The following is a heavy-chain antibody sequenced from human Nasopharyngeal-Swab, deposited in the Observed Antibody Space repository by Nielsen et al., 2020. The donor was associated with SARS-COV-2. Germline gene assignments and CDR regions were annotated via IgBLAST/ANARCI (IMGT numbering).Heavy chain of an antibody. CDR2: IKSKTDGGTT. CDR1: GFTVSSNY. Sequence: GESLKISCAASGFTVSSNYMSWVRQAPGKGLEWVGRIKSKTDGGTTDYAAPVKGRFTISRDDSKNTLYLQMNSLKTEDTAVYYCTTERLNYYDSSGPIFDYWGQGTLVTVSS. CDR3: TTERLNYYDSSGPIFDY. V-gene: IGHV3-15*01. D-gene: IGHD3-22*01. J-gene: IGHJ4*02.